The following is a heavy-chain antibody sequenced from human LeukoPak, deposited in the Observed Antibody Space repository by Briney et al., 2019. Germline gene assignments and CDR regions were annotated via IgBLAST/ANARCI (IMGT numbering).Heavy chain of an antibody. Sequence: SETLSLTCAVSGGSISSGGYSWSWIRQPAGKGLEWIGRISSSGSTNYNPSLKSRVTISVDTSKNQFSLKLSSVTAADTAVYYCASGYSSGWYSRFDYWGQGTLVTVSS. CDR1: GGSISSGGYS. CDR2: ISSSGST. CDR3: ASGYSSGWYSRFDY. D-gene: IGHD6-19*01. J-gene: IGHJ4*02. V-gene: IGHV4-61*02.